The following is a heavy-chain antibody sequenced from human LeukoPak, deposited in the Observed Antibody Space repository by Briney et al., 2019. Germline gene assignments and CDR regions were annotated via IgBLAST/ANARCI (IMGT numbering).Heavy chain of an antibody. Sequence: PSETLSLTCTVSGGSISSSSYYWGWIRQPPGKGLEWIGSIYYSGSTYYNPSLKSRVTISVDTSKNQFSLKLSSVTAADTAVYYCARVRKRWPQSKYYFDYWGQGTLVTVSS. CDR3: ARVRKRWPQSKYYFDY. V-gene: IGHV4-39*07. D-gene: IGHD5-24*01. CDR1: GGSISSSSYY. J-gene: IGHJ4*02. CDR2: IYYSGST.